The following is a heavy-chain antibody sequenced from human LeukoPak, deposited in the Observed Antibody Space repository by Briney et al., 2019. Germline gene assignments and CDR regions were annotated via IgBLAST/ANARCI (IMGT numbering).Heavy chain of an antibody. V-gene: IGHV4-34*01. CDR1: GGSFSGYY. CDR3: ARGRYFSWFDP. D-gene: IGHD3-9*01. CDR2: INHSGST. J-gene: IGHJ5*02. Sequence: SETLSLTCAVYGGSFSGYYCSWIRQPPGKGLEWIGEINHSGSTNYNPSLKSRVTISVDTSKNQFSLKLSSVTAADTAVYYCARGRYFSWFDPWGQGTLVTVSS.